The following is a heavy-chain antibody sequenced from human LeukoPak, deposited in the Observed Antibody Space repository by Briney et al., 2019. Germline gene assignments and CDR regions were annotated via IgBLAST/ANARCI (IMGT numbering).Heavy chain of an antibody. CDR2: ISSTSSYV. V-gene: IGHV3-21*01. CDR1: GFTFSSYS. J-gene: IGHJ4*02. D-gene: IGHD5-18*01. CDR3: AKDLLRGYSYGYQLPTDY. Sequence: PGGSLRLSCAASGFTFSSYSMNWVRQAPGKGLEWVSSISSTSSYVYYADSVKGRFTISRDNAKNSLYLQMNSLRAEDTAVYYCAKDLLRGYSYGYQLPTDYWGQGTLVTVSS.